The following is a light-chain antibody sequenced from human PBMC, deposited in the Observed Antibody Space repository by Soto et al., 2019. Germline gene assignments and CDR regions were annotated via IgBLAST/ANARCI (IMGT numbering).Light chain of an antibody. Sequence: IQLTQSPSSLSASMGDRVTITCRASQGIINYLAWYQQKPGKAPKLLIYGASTLQGGVPSRFSGSGSGTDFALTVSSLQHEDLATYYCQQLFAYPPTFGPGAKVDIK. CDR1: QGIINY. V-gene: IGKV1-9*01. J-gene: IGKJ3*01. CDR2: GAS. CDR3: QQLFAYPPT.